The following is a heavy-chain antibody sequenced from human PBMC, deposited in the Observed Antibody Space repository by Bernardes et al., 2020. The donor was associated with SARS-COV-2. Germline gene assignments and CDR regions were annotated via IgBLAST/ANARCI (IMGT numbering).Heavy chain of an antibody. D-gene: IGHD2-21*02. CDR2: ISGSGGST. CDR3: AKDSLGGNSANYYYYGMDV. J-gene: IGHJ6*02. V-gene: IGHV3-23*01. CDR1: GFTFSSYA. Sequence: GGSLRLSCAASGFTFSSYAMSWVRQAPGKGLEWVSAISGSGGSTYYADSVKGRFTISRDNSKNTLYLQMNSLRADDTAVYYCAKDSLGGNSANYYYYGMDVWGQGTTGTVSS.